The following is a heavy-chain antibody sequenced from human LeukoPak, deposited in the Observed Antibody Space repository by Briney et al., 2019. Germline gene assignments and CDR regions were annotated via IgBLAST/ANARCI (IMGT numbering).Heavy chain of an antibody. J-gene: IGHJ4*02. CDR3: TRVSILEVEDY. D-gene: IGHD1-26*01. V-gene: IGHV3-7*01. CDR2: IKPDGSEK. CDR1: GFTYSNSW. Sequence: PGGSLRLSCAASGFTYSNSWMNWVRQAPGKGLEWVANIKPDGSEKYYVDSVKGRFTISRDNADNLLYLQMNSLRVEGTAVYFCTRVSILEVEDYWGQGTLVTVSS.